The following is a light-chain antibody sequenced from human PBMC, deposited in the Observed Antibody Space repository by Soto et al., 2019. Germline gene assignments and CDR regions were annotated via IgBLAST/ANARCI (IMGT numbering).Light chain of an antibody. V-gene: IGLV4-69*01. CDR3: QTWGTGALWV. J-gene: IGLJ3*02. Sequence: QPVLTQSPSASASLGASVKLTCTLSSGHSSYAIAWHQQQPEKGPRYLMKLNSDGSHSKGDGIPDRFSGSSSGAERYLTISSLQSEDEADYYSQTWGTGALWVFGGGTKLTVL. CDR2: LNSDGSH. CDR1: SGHSSYA.